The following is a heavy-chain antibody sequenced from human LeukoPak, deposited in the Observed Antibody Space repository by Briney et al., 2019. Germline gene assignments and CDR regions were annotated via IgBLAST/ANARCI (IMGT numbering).Heavy chain of an antibody. D-gene: IGHD5-18*01. CDR2: INHGGST. CDR1: GGSFSGYY. Sequence: SETLSLTCAVYGGSFSGYYWSWIRQPPGKGLEWIGEINHGGSTNYNPSLKSRVTISVDTSKNQFSLKLSSVTAADTAVYYCARGRPYGYGLRYYGMDVWGQGTTVTVSS. CDR3: ARGRPYGYGLRYYGMDV. V-gene: IGHV4-34*01. J-gene: IGHJ6*02.